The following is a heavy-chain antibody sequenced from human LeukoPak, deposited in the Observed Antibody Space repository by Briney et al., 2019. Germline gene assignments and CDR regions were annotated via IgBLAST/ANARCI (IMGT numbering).Heavy chain of an antibody. CDR1: GGSISSSSYY. J-gene: IGHJ1*01. CDR3: ARHGYSNSWFQH. D-gene: IGHD6-13*01. V-gene: IGHV4-39*01. CDR2: IYYGGST. Sequence: PSETLSLTCTVSGGSISSSSYYWGWIRQPPGKGLEWIGSIYYGGSTNYNPSPKSRVTISVDTSKNQFSLKLSSVTAADTAVYYCARHGYSNSWFQHWGQGTLVTVSS.